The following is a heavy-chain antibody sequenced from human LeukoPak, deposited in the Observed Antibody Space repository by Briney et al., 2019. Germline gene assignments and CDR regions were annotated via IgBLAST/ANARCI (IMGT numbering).Heavy chain of an antibody. CDR1: GGSFSGYY. CDR2: INHSGST. Sequence: SETLSLTCAVYGGSFSGYYWSWIRQPPGKGLEWIGEINHSGSTNYNPSLKSRVTISVDTSKNQFSLKLSSVTAADTAVYYCAREPYYDFWSGYYTGVDYWGQGTLVTVSS. V-gene: IGHV4-34*01. CDR3: AREPYYDFWSGYYTGVDY. J-gene: IGHJ4*02. D-gene: IGHD3-3*01.